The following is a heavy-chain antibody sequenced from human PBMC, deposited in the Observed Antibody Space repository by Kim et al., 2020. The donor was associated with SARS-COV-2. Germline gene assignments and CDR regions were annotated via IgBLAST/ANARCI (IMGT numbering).Heavy chain of an antibody. V-gene: IGHV3-30*04. CDR1: GFTFSSYA. D-gene: IGHD6-19*01. Sequence: GGSLRLSCAASGFTFSSYAMHWVRQAPGKGLEWVAVISYDGSNKYYADSVKGRFTISRDNSKNTLYLQMNSLRAEDTAVYYCARDHLRSGCYEGDDWGQG. CDR2: ISYDGSNK. CDR3: ARDHLRSGCYEGDD. J-gene: IGHJ4*02.